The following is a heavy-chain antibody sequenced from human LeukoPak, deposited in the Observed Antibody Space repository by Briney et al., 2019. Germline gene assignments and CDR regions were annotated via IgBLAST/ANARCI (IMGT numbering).Heavy chain of an antibody. J-gene: IGHJ4*02. V-gene: IGHV4-59*01. D-gene: IGHD1-1*01. CDR1: GGSISSYY. CDR2: IYYSGST. CDR3: AREAGTAYQD. Sequence: SETLSLTCTVSGGSISSYYWSWIRQPPGKGLEWIGYIYYSGSTNYNPSLKSRVTISVDTSKNQFPLKLSSVTAADTAVYYCAREAGTAYQDWGQGTLVTVSS.